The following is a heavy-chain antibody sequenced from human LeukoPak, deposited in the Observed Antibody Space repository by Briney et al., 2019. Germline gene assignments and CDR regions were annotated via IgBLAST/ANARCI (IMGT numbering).Heavy chain of an antibody. D-gene: IGHD5-24*01. V-gene: IGHV1-69*05. J-gene: IGHJ6*03. Sequence: EASVKVSCKASGGTFSSYAISWVRQAPGQGLEWMGGIIPIFGTANYAQKFQGRVTITTDGSTSTAYMELSSLRSEDTAVYYCASLEDGPWYYYYYMDVWGKGTTVTVSS. CDR2: IIPIFGTA. CDR3: ASLEDGPWYYYYYMDV. CDR1: GGTFSSYA.